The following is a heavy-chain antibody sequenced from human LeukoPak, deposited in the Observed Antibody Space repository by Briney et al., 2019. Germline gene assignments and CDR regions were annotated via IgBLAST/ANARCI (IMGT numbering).Heavy chain of an antibody. V-gene: IGHV3-74*01. J-gene: IGHJ4*02. D-gene: IGHD1-26*01. Sequence: GGSLRLSCAASGFMFSRYWMHWVRHAPGKGLVLVSRINSDGSGTRYVDSVKGRFTISRDNAKNTLYLQMNSLRAEDTALYYCARGSTSGSFDYWGQGTLVTVSS. CDR3: ARGSTSGSFDY. CDR1: GFMFSRYW. CDR2: INSDGSGT.